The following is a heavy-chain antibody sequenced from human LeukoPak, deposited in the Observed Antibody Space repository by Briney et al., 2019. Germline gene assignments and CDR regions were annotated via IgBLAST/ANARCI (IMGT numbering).Heavy chain of an antibody. V-gene: IGHV3-23*01. D-gene: IGHD2-2*01. J-gene: IGHJ4*02. CDR3: AKDLAPAAY. Sequence: GGSLRLSCAASGFTFSSSSMSWVRQAPGKGLEWVSALTGSGGSTYYADSVKGRFTISRDNSKKTLFLQMNSLSAEDTAVYYCAKDLAPAAYWGQGTLVTVSS. CDR1: GFTFSSSS. CDR2: LTGSGGST.